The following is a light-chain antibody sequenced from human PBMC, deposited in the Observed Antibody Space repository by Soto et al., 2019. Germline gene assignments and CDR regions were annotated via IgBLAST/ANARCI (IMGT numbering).Light chain of an antibody. CDR2: ASS. J-gene: IGKJ2*02. CDR3: QQSYSTLCT. V-gene: IGKV1-39*01. CDR1: QSISSY. Sequence: DIQMTQSPSSLSASVGDRVTITCRASQSISSYLNWYRQKPGKAPKLLIYASSSLQSGVPSRFSGSGSGTDFTLTNSSLQPEDVATYYCQQSYSTLCTFGQGTKLEIK.